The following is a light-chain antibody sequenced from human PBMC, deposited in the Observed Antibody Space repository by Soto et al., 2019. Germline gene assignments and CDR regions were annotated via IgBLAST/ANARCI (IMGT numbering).Light chain of an antibody. CDR1: SSNIGAGYD. Sequence: QLVLTQPPSVSGAPGQRVTISCTGSSSNIGAGYDVHWYQQLPGTAPKLLIYGNSNRPSGVPDRFSGSKSGTSASLAITGFQAEDEADYYCQSYDSSLSGSVFGGGPKLTVL. CDR3: QSYDSSLSGSV. V-gene: IGLV1-40*01. CDR2: GNS. J-gene: IGLJ3*02.